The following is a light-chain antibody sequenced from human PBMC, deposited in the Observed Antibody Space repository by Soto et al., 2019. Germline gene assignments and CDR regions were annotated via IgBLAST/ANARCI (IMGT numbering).Light chain of an antibody. CDR2: KAS. J-gene: IGKJ2*01. CDR3: QQYNSYPYT. Sequence: DIQMTQSPSTLSASVGDRVTITCRASQSISSWLAWYQQKPGKANKLLIYKASSLESGVPSRFSGSGSGTEFTLTISSLQPDDFATYYCQQYNSYPYTFGQGTKLEIK. V-gene: IGKV1-5*03. CDR1: QSISSW.